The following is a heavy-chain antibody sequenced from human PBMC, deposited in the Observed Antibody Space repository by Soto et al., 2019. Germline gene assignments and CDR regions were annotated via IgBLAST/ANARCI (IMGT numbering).Heavy chain of an antibody. CDR1: GYTFTGYF. D-gene: IGHD1-26*01. V-gene: IGHV1-2*02. J-gene: IGHJ6*02. CDR3: ARAREVEKLYYYGMDV. CDR2: IDPNSGDT. Sequence: GASVKVSCKASGYTFTGYFIHWVRQAPGQGLEWMGWIDPNSGDTNYAQKFQGRVTMTRDTSIATTYMELSRLRSDDTAVYYCARAREVEKLYYYGMDVWGHGTTVTVSS.